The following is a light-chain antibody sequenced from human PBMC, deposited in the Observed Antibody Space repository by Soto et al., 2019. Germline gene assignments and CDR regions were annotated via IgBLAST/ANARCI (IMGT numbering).Light chain of an antibody. CDR1: QSISSY. V-gene: IGKV1-39*01. Sequence: DIQMTQSPSSLSASVGDRVTITCRASQSISSYLNWYQQKPGKAPKLLIYAASSLQSGVQSRFSGSGSGTDCTRTISSLQPEDFSTYHCQQSYSTLTFGPGTKVDIK. CDR2: AAS. J-gene: IGKJ3*01. CDR3: QQSYSTLT.